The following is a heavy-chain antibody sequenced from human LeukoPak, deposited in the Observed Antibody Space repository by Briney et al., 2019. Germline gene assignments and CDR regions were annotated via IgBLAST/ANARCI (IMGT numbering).Heavy chain of an antibody. V-gene: IGHV4-31*03. D-gene: IGHD3-3*01. CDR2: IYYSGST. CDR1: GGSISSGGYY. Sequence: SETLSLTCTVSGGSISSGGYYWSWIRQHPGKGLEWIGYIYYSGSTYYNPSLKSRVTISVDTSKNQFSLKLSSVTAADTAVYYCARAPTYYDFWSGYYTAPTFDYWGQGTLVTVSS. CDR3: ARAPTYYDFWSGYYTAPTFDY. J-gene: IGHJ4*02.